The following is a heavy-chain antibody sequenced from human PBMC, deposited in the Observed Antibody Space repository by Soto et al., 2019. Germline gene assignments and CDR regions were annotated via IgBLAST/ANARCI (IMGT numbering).Heavy chain of an antibody. Sequence: QVQLVQSGAEVKKPGSSVKVSCKASGGTFSSYAISWVRQAPGQGLEWMGGIIPIFGTANYAQKFQGRVTITADESTSTAYTELSSRRSEDTAVYYCAHRGRGYYGSGTLNWFDPWGQGTLVTVSS. CDR2: IIPIFGTA. V-gene: IGHV1-69*01. CDR1: GGTFSSYA. CDR3: AHRGRGYYGSGTLNWFDP. D-gene: IGHD3-10*01. J-gene: IGHJ5*02.